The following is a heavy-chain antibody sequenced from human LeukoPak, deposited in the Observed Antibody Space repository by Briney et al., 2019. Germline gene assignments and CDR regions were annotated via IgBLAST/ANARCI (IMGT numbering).Heavy chain of an antibody. J-gene: IGHJ4*02. V-gene: IGHV3-48*01. CDR1: GFTFSNYN. CDR3: AKSLGVGGYTRYKGFDQ. D-gene: IGHD3-16*02. Sequence: GGSLRLSCAASGFTFSNYNMNWVRQPPGKGLQWVSYISSSSNIIYYADSVKGRFTISRDNAKNSLFLQMNSLRAEDTAAYYCAKSLGVGGYTRYKGFDQWGQGTLVVVSS. CDR2: ISSSSNII.